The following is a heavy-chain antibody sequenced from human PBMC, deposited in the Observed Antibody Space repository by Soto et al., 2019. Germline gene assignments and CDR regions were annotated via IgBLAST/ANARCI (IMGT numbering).Heavy chain of an antibody. V-gene: IGHV3-23*01. J-gene: IGHJ4*02. CDR3: ATIVAVLMTTYPGDY. CDR2: ISGSGGST. Sequence: GSLRLSWAASGFSFSSYAMSWGRQAPRKGLEWVSAISGSGGSTYYADSVKGRFTISRDNSKNTLYLQMNSLRAEDMAVYYCATIVAVLMTTYPGDYWGQGPMV. CDR1: GFSFSSYA. D-gene: IGHD2-15*01.